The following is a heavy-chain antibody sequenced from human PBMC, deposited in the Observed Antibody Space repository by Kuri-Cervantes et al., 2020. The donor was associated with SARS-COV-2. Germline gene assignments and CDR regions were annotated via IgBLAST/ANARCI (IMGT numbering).Heavy chain of an antibody. Sequence: GESLKISCAAFGFTFSDYYMSWIRQAPGKGLEWASYISSSGSTIYYADSVKGRFTISRDNAKNSLYLQMNSLRAEDTAVYYCAREHSSSLFFYYYYYMDVWGKGTTVTVSS. CDR3: AREHSSSLFFYYYYYMDV. CDR1: GFTFSDYY. V-gene: IGHV3-11*04. CDR2: ISSSGSTI. J-gene: IGHJ6*03. D-gene: IGHD6-13*01.